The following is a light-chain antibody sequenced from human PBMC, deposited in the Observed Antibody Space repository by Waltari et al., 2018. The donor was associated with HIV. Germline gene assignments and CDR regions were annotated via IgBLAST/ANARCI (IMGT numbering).Light chain of an antibody. V-gene: IGKV3-20*01. Sequence: EIVLKQPPGTLSLSPGEIATLSCRASQSVSNSYLAWYQQKPGQAPRLLIYAASSRATGIPDRFSGSGSGTDFTLTISRLEPEDFAVYYCQQYGSSPRTFGQGTKVEIK. J-gene: IGKJ1*01. CDR3: QQYGSSPRT. CDR1: QSVSNSY. CDR2: AAS.